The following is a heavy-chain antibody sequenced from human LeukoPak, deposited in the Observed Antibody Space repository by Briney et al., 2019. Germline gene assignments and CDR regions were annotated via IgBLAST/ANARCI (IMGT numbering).Heavy chain of an antibody. Sequence: SETLSLTCTVSGYSISSGYYWGWIRQPPGKGLEWIGSIYHSGSTYYNPSLKSRVTISVDTSKNQFSLKLSSVTAADTAVYYCARGLWFGDENPPYFDYWGQGILVTVSS. V-gene: IGHV4-38-2*02. CDR2: IYHSGST. CDR1: GYSISSGYY. CDR3: ARGLWFGDENPPYFDY. D-gene: IGHD3-10*01. J-gene: IGHJ4*02.